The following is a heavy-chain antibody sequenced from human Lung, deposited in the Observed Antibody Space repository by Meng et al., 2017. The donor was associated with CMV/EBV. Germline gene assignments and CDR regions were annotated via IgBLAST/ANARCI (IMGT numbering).Heavy chain of an antibody. D-gene: IGHD6-6*01. CDR3: ARGDSSSSSSYFDY. CDR2: IYHSGST. V-gene: IGHV4-4*02. Sequence: GSLRLXXAVSGDSISSSNWWSWVRQPPGKGLEWIGEIYHSGSTNYNPSLKSRVTISVDKSKNQFSLKLSSVTAADTAVYYCARGDSSSSSSYFDYWGQGTXVTVSS. CDR1: GDSISSSNW. J-gene: IGHJ4*02.